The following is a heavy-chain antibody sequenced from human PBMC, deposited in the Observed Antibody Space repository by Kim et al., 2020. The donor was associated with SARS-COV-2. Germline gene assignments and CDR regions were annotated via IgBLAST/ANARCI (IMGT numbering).Heavy chain of an antibody. CDR1: GFTFSDHY. Sequence: GGSLRLSCAASGFTFSDHYMDWVRPAPGKGLEWVSRINSSARRYTTEYAAAGKGRFTISSDDSKSSLYLHMTIVRTEDGAVYDSGDVGSGYGGQGTTVT. CDR3: GDVGSGY. J-gene: IGHJ4*02. V-gene: IGHV3-72*01. CDR2: INSSARRYTT. D-gene: IGHD3-10*01.